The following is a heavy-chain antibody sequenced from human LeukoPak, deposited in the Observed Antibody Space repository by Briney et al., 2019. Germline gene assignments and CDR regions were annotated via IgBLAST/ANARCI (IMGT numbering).Heavy chain of an antibody. J-gene: IGHJ5*02. D-gene: IGHD7-27*01. Sequence: SVKVSCKASGGTFSSYGISWVRQAPGQGLEWMGRIIPIFGTGNYAQKFQGRVTITTDESTSTAYMEVSSLRSEDTAVYYCARVSTGDINWFDPWGQGTLVTVSS. CDR3: ARVSTGDINWFDP. V-gene: IGHV1-69*05. CDR2: IIPIFGTG. CDR1: GGTFSSYG.